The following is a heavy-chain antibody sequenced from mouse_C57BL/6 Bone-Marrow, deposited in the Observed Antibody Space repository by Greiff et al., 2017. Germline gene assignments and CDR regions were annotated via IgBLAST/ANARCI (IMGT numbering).Heavy chain of an antibody. CDR1: GYTFTSYW. D-gene: IGHD1-1*01. J-gene: IGHJ4*01. Sequence: QVQLQQSGAELVKPGASVKMSCKASGYTFTSYWITWVKQRPGQGLEWIGDIYPGSGSTNYNEKFKSKATLTVDTSSSTAYMQLSSLTSEDSAVYYCARWYYGSSLYYYAMDYWGQGTSVTVSS. CDR2: IYPGSGST. V-gene: IGHV1-55*01. CDR3: ARWYYGSSLYYYAMDY.